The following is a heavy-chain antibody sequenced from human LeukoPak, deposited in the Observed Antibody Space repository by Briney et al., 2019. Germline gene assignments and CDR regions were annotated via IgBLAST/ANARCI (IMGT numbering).Heavy chain of an antibody. CDR1: GFTFSSSA. CDR2: ISNNGGYT. CDR3: AKQLGYCSDGSCYFPY. Sequence: GGSLRLSCAASGFTFSSSAMSWVRQAPGKGLEWVSAISNNGGYTYYADSVQGRFTISRDNSKSTLCLQMNSLRAEDTAVYHCAKQLGYCSDGSCYFPYWGQGTLVTASS. J-gene: IGHJ4*02. D-gene: IGHD2-15*01. V-gene: IGHV3-23*01.